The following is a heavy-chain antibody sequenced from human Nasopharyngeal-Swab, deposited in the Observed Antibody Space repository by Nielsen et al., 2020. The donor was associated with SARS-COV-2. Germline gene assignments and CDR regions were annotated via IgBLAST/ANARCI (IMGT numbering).Heavy chain of an antibody. D-gene: IGHD3-22*01. CDR1: GFAFGSYG. CDR3: ARDLTDSIGLDFDY. CDR2: ISTSGDGT. J-gene: IGHJ4*02. Sequence: GGSLRLSCAASGFAFGSYGMNWVRQAPGKGLEWVSGISTSGDGTYYADSVKGRFTISRDNSENTVYLQMNSLRAEDTAVYYCARDLTDSIGLDFDYWGQGALVTVSS. V-gene: IGHV3-23*01.